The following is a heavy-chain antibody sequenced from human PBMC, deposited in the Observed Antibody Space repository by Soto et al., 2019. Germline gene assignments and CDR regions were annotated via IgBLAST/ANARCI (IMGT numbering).Heavy chain of an antibody. Sequence: PGGSLRLSCAASGFTFSSYSMNWVRRAPGKGLEWVSSISSRSYIYYADSVKGRFTISRDNAKNSLYLQMNSLRAEDTAVYYCARGSDILTGYPRPYYYYGMDVWGQGTTVTVSS. CDR2: ISSRSYI. CDR3: ARGSDILTGYPRPYYYYGMDV. CDR1: GFTFSSYS. J-gene: IGHJ6*02. V-gene: IGHV3-21*01. D-gene: IGHD3-9*01.